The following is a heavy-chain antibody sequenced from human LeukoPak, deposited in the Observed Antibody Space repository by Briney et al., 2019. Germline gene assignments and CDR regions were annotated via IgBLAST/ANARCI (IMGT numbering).Heavy chain of an antibody. J-gene: IGHJ4*02. CDR1: GDSFSSNSAA. CDR3: TRTSNGANDY. Sequence: SQTLSLTCAISGDSFSSNSAAWSWVRQSPSRGLEWLGRTYYRSKWYSESARCVKSRITVNPDTSKNQFSLQLNSVTPEDTAVYYCTRTSNGANDYWGQGILVTVSS. D-gene: IGHD2-8*01. CDR2: TYYRSKWYS. V-gene: IGHV6-1*01.